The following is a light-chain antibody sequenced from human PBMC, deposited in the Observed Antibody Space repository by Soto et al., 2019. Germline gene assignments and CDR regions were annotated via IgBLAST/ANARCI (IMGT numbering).Light chain of an antibody. CDR1: QSVRSTY. Sequence: EIVLTQSPGTLSLSPGERATLSCRASQSVRSTYLAWYQQKPGQAPRLLIYGASSRATGIPDRFSGRGSGTDFTLTISRLEPEDFAVYFCQQYGNSPRTFGQGTRLENK. J-gene: IGKJ5*01. CDR3: QQYGNSPRT. V-gene: IGKV3-20*01. CDR2: GAS.